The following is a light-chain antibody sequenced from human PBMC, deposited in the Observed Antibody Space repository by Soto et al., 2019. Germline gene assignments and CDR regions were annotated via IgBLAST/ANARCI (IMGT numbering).Light chain of an antibody. V-gene: IGKV1-5*03. Sequence: DIQMTQSPSTLSASVGDRITITCRASQSIIRWLAWYQQKPGKAPKLLMYRASTLESGVPSRFSGSGSGTEFTLTISSLQPDDFATYHCQQYATVPRTFGQGTKVDIK. CDR1: QSIIRW. CDR3: QQYATVPRT. J-gene: IGKJ1*01. CDR2: RAS.